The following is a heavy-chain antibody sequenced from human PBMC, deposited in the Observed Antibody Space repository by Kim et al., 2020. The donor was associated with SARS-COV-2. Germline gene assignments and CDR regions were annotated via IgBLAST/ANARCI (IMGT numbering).Heavy chain of an antibody. J-gene: IGHJ4*02. CDR2: VKHDGSEK. CDR1: VFTFSDYW. D-gene: IGHD3-16*01. CDR3: AKDRVIAFGGVDH. V-gene: IGHV3-7*01. Sequence: GGSLRLSCAASVFTFSDYWMTWVRQAPGKGLEWVANVKHDGSEKYYVDSVKGRFTISRDNAKNSLYLQMNILEVEDTAVYYCAKDRVIAFGGVDHWGQGT.